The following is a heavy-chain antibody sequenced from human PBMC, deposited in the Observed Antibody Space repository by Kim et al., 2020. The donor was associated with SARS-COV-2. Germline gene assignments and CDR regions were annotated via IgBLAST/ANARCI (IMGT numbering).Heavy chain of an antibody. D-gene: IGHD1-1*01. CDR1: GGSFSGYY. J-gene: IGHJ6*02. Sequence: SETLSLTCAVYGGSFSGYYWSWIRQPPGKGLEWIGEINHSGSTNYNPSLKSRVTISVDTSKNQFSLKLSSVTAADTAVYYCARGQGTAYGMDVWGQGTTVTVSS. CDR2: INHSGST. V-gene: IGHV4-34*01. CDR3: ARGQGTAYGMDV.